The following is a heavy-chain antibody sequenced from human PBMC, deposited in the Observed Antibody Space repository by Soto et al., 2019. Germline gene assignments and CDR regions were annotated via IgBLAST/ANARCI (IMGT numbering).Heavy chain of an antibody. D-gene: IGHD3-22*01. CDR1: GGSISSYY. CDR2: IYYSGST. Sequence: SETLSLTCTVSGGSISSYYWSWIRQPPGKGLEWIGYIYYSGSTNYNPSLKSRVTISVDTSKNQFSLKLSSVTAADTAVYYCATGSYYYDSSGYYRCAFDIWGQGTMVTVS. J-gene: IGHJ3*02. CDR3: ATGSYYYDSSGYYRCAFDI. V-gene: IGHV4-59*01.